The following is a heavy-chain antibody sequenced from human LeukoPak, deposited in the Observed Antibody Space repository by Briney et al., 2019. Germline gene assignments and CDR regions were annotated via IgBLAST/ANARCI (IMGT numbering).Heavy chain of an antibody. V-gene: IGHV4-4*07. Sequence: SETLSLTCTVSGGSMSPYHWTWIRQPAGKGLEWIGRLHTSGNKNYNPSLKGRVTISVDASKNQFSLEMTSVTAADTAVYFCARDPFRSSFDPWGQGILVTVSS. D-gene: IGHD6-13*01. CDR3: ARDPFRSSFDP. CDR1: GGSMSPYH. CDR2: LHTSGNK. J-gene: IGHJ5*02.